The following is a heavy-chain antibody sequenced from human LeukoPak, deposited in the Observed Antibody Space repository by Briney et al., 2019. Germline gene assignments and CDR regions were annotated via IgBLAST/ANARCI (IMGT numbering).Heavy chain of an antibody. Sequence: ASVKVSCKASGYTFTGYYMHWMRQAPGQGLEWMGWINPNSGGTNYAQKFQGRVTMTRDTSISTAYMELSRLRSDDTAVYYCARDRSDSSGYYLFDYWGQGTLVTVSS. J-gene: IGHJ4*02. D-gene: IGHD3-22*01. CDR2: INPNSGGT. V-gene: IGHV1-2*02. CDR1: GYTFTGYY. CDR3: ARDRSDSSGYYLFDY.